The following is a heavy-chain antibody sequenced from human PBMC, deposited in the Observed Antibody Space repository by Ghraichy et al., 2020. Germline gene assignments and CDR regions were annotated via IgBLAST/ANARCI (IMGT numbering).Heavy chain of an antibody. CDR2: NSYSGGT. CDR3: ARHEVRGLAVPDT. J-gene: IGHJ4*02. V-gene: IGHV4-39*01. Sequence: SQTLSLTCTVSGGSVSSSSSYWGWIRQAPGKGLEWIGTNSYSGGTYSRPSLKSRVTISVDTSKNQFSLPLSSVTAADTAVYFCARHEVRGLAVPDTWGQGTLXTVSS. CDR1: GGSVSSSSSY. D-gene: IGHD6-19*01.